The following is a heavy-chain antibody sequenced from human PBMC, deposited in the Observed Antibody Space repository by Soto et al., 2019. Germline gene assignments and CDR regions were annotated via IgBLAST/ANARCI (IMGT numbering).Heavy chain of an antibody. CDR1: GGSISSSNW. J-gene: IGHJ4*02. CDR3: ARVKASGVNFDY. D-gene: IGHD3-10*01. Sequence: SETLSLTCAVSGGSISSSNWWSWVRQPPGKGLEWIGEIYHSGSTNYNPSLKSRVTISVDKSKNQFSLKLTSVTAADTAVYYCARVKASGVNFDYWGQGTLVTVSS. CDR2: IYHSGST. V-gene: IGHV4-4*02.